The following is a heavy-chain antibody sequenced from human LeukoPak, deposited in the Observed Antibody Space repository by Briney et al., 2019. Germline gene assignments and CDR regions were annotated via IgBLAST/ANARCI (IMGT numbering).Heavy chain of an antibody. Sequence: ASVKVSCKASGYTFTSYYMHWVRQAPGQGGEWRGIINPSGGSTSYAQKFQGRVTMTRDMSTSTFYMELSSLRSEDTAVYYCARDARYSGYANYYYYYMDVWGKGTTVTVSS. CDR2: INPSGGST. CDR1: GYTFTSYY. CDR3: ARDARYSGYANYYYYYMDV. J-gene: IGHJ6*03. V-gene: IGHV1-46*01. D-gene: IGHD5-12*01.